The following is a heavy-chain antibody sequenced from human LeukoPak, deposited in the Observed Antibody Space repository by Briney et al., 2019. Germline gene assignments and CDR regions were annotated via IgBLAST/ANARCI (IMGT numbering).Heavy chain of an antibody. CDR1: GDTFSSYA. D-gene: IGHD2-2*02. CDR2: IIPIFGTA. V-gene: IGHV1-69*13. J-gene: IGHJ4*02. Sequence: SVKVSCKASGDTFSSYAISWVRQAPGQGLEWMGGIIPIFGTANYAQKFQGRVTITADESTSTAYMELSSLGSEDTAVYYCARTSVVVPAAILFWFDYWGQGTLVTVSS. CDR3: ARTSVVVPAAILFWFDY.